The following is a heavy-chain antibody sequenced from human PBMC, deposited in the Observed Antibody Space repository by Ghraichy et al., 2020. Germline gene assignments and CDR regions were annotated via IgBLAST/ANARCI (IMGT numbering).Heavy chain of an antibody. D-gene: IGHD1/OR15-1a*01. J-gene: IGHJ4*02. V-gene: IGHV4-61*08. CDR3: ARDGPARGRTLDF. Sequence: SQTLSLTCAVSGGSVRSGGYYWSWIRQPPGKGLEWIGYIYYSGGTTYNPSLKSRITISVDTAKNQFSLKLRSVTAADTAVYYCARDGPARGRTLDFWGQGTLVPVSS. CDR1: GGSVRSGGYY. CDR2: IYYSGGT.